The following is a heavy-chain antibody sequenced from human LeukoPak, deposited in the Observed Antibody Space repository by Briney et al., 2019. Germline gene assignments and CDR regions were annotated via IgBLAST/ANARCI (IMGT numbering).Heavy chain of an antibody. V-gene: IGHV3-48*03. Sequence: GGSLRLSCAASEFSFSIYAMNWVRQAPGKGLEWVSYISSSDSTIYYADSVKGRFTISRDNAKNSLYLQMNSLRAEDTAVYYCARGGGYNPWGQGTLVTVSS. CDR1: EFSFSIYA. CDR3: ARGGGYNP. J-gene: IGHJ4*02. CDR2: ISSSDSTI. D-gene: IGHD5-24*01.